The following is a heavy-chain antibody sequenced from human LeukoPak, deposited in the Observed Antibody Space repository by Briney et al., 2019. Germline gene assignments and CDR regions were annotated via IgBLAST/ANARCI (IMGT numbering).Heavy chain of an antibody. D-gene: IGHD1-1*01. CDR3: ARGTTGVDY. V-gene: IGHV4-34*01. Sequence: PSETPSLTCAVYGGSFSGYYWSWIRQPPGKGLEWIGEINHSGSTNYNPSLKSRVTISVDTSKNQFSLKLSSVTAADTAVYYCARGTTGVDYWGQGTLVTVSS. CDR2: INHSGST. J-gene: IGHJ4*02. CDR1: GGSFSGYY.